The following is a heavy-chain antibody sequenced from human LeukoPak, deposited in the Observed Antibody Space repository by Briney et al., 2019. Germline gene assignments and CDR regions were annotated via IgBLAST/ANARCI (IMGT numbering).Heavy chain of an antibody. J-gene: IGHJ2*01. D-gene: IGHD4-23*01. CDR3: AKKGGFGYGGDWYFDL. V-gene: IGHV3-33*06. CDR1: GFTFSSYG. CDR2: IWYDGSNK. Sequence: GGSLRLSCAASGFTFSSYGMHWVRQAPGKGLEWVAVIWYDGSNKYYADSVKGGFTIYRDNSKTTLYLQMNSLRAEDTAVYYCAKKGGFGYGGDWYFDLWGRGALVTVSS.